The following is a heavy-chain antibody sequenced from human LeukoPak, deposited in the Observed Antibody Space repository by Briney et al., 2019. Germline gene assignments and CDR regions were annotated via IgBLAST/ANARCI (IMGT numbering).Heavy chain of an antibody. J-gene: IGHJ3*02. D-gene: IGHD5-18*01. CDR1: GGSVSSGSYY. CDR3: ALQLADAFDI. Sequence: PSETLSLTCTVSGGSVSSGSYYWSWIREPPGKGLEWIGYIYYSGSTNYNPSLKSRVTISVDTSKNQFSLKLSSVTAADTAVYYCALQLADAFDIWGQGTMVTVSS. CDR2: IYYSGST. V-gene: IGHV4-61*01.